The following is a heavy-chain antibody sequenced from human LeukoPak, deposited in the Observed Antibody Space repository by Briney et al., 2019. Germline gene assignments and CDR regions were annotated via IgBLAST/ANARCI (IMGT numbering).Heavy chain of an antibody. CDR3: AGQGLTHDYGDSEAYYYYGMDV. J-gene: IGHJ6*02. V-gene: IGHV4-34*01. D-gene: IGHD4-17*01. Sequence: SETLSLTCAVYGGSFSGYYWSWIRQPPGKGLEWIGEINHSGSTKYNPSLKSRVTISVDTSKNQFSLKLSSVTAADTAVYYCAGQGLTHDYGDSEAYYYYGMDVWGQGTTVTVSS. CDR1: GGSFSGYY. CDR2: INHSGST.